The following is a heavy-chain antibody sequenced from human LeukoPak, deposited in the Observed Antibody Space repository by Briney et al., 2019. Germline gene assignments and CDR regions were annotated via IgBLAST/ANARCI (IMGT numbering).Heavy chain of an antibody. J-gene: IGHJ3*02. Sequence: GALRLSCTGSGFTLSSYAMNWARRAPGQGLEWVSSISSSSSDIYYTDSVKGRFTISRDNAKNSLYLQMNSLRAEDTAVYYCVTDYGGSSGAFDIWGQGTMVTVSS. CDR3: VTDYGGSSGAFDI. D-gene: IGHD4-23*01. CDR2: ISSSSSDI. CDR1: GFTLSSYA. V-gene: IGHV3-21*01.